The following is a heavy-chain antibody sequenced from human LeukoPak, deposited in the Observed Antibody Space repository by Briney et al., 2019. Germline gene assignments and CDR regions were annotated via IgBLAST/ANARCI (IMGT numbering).Heavy chain of an antibody. J-gene: IGHJ4*02. Sequence: PSETLSLTCTVSGVSISSSNSYWGWIRQPPGKGLEWIGSIYYSGNTYYNASLKSQVSISIDTSKNQFSLRLTSVTAADTAVYYCARHRSGRLQSSFDYWGQGTLVTVSS. V-gene: IGHV4-39*01. CDR3: ARHRSGRLQSSFDY. D-gene: IGHD5-24*01. CDR2: IYYSGNT. CDR1: GVSISSSNSY.